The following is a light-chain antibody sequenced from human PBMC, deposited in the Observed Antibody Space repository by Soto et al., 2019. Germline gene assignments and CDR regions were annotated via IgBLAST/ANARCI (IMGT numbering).Light chain of an antibody. CDR1: QGISNY. CDR2: TAS. V-gene: IGKV1-27*01. CDR3: QNYNSAPQLT. J-gene: IGKJ4*01. Sequence: DIQMTQSPSSLSASVGDRVTITCRASQGISNYLAWYQQKPGKVPKLLIYTASTLQSGVPSRFSSSGAGTDFPLTIMSFQPGDVATYYCQNYNSAPQLTFGGGTKVEIK.